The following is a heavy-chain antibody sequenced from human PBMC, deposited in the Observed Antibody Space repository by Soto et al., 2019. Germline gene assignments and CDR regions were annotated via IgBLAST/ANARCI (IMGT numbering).Heavy chain of an antibody. CDR1: GYTFTSYG. Sequence: GASVKVSCKASGYTFTSYGISWVRQAPGQGLEWMGWISAYNGNTNYAQKLQGRVTMTTDTSTSTAYMELRSLRSDDTAVYYCARERDYDSSGYWYYWGQGTLVTVSS. J-gene: IGHJ4*02. D-gene: IGHD3-22*01. CDR3: ARERDYDSSGYWYY. V-gene: IGHV1-18*01. CDR2: ISAYNGNT.